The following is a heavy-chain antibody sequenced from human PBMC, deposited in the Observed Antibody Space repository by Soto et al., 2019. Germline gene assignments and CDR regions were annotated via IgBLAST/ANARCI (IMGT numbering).Heavy chain of an antibody. Sequence: QVQLQESGPGLVKPSQTLSLTCTVSGGSISSGGYYWSWIRQHPGKGLEWIGYIYYSGSTYYNPSLKSRVTISVDTCKNQFSLKLSSVTDADTAVYYCATYDSSDYYSGSPIGWFDPWGQGTLVTVSS. CDR2: IYYSGST. CDR1: GGSISSGGYY. J-gene: IGHJ5*02. V-gene: IGHV4-31*03. D-gene: IGHD3-22*01. CDR3: ATYDSSDYYSGSPIGWFDP.